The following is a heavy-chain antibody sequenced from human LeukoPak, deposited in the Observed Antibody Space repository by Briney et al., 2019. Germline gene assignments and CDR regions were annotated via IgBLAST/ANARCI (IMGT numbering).Heavy chain of an antibody. D-gene: IGHD3-22*01. CDR2: IYYSGST. CDR1: GGSISSSSYY. CDR3: AKEGYYDSNWFDP. J-gene: IGHJ5*02. V-gene: IGHV4-39*07. Sequence: PSETLSLTCTASGGSISSSSYYWGWIRQPPGKGLEWIGSIYYSGSTYYNPSLKSRVTTSVDTSKNQFSLKLRSVTAADTAVYYCAKEGYYDSNWFDPWGQGTLVTVSS.